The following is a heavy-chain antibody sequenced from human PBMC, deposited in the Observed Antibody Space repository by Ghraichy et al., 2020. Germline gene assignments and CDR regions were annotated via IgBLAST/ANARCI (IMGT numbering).Heavy chain of an antibody. Sequence: LSLTCAVSGFPFGDFVVAWVRQAPGRGLEWVSDIAPSGREDYTESVKGRFTISRDNSKNILYLQMNSLRVEDTATYFCARYSGSHPSSYFFRTWGQGTLVTVSS. D-gene: IGHD5-18*01. CDR3: ARYSGSHPSSYFFRT. CDR2: IAPSGRE. CDR1: GFPFGDFV. J-gene: IGHJ5*02. V-gene: IGHV3-23*01.